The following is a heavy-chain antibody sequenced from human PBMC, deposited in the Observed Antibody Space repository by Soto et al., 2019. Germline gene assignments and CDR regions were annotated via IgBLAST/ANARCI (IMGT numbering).Heavy chain of an antibody. CDR1: GYNLMNYW. CDR2: IYPVDSDT. V-gene: IGHV5-51*01. Sequence: PGDSLKISCKGSGYNLMNYWIGWVRQMPGKGLEWMGIIYPVDSDTRYSPSFQGQVTISADKPINIVYLQWNSLKASDTAMYYCAGRRDGYNHFDYWGQGTLVTVSS. CDR3: AGRRDGYNHFDY. D-gene: IGHD5-12*01. J-gene: IGHJ4*02.